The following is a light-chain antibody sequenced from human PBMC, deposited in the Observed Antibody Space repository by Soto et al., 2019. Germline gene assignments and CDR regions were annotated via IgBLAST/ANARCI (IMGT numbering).Light chain of an antibody. CDR2: RAS. Sequence: EIVMTHSPSTLSVSPGARSNLSCRASQNIYSNVAWYQQRPGQAPRLLIYRASTRATGIPARFSGSGSGTDFTLTISRLEPEDFAVYFCQQYNNWPSFGHGTRLEIK. V-gene: IGKV3-15*01. J-gene: IGKJ5*01. CDR1: QNIYSN. CDR3: QQYNNWPS.